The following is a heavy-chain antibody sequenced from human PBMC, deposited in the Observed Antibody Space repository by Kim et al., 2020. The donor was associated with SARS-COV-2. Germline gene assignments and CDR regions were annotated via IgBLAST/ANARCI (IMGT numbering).Heavy chain of an antibody. Sequence: YHPSIKSRVTISVDTSKNQFSLKLSSVTAADKAVYYCARGGGSGYYPTDYWGQGTLVTVSS. V-gene: IGHV4-34*01. J-gene: IGHJ4*02. CDR3: ARGGGSGYYPTDY. D-gene: IGHD3-22*01.